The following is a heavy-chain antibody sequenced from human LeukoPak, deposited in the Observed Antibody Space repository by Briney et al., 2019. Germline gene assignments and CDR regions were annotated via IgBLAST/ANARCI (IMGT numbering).Heavy chain of an antibody. Sequence: GGSLRLSCAASGFTFSSYGMHWVRQAPGKGLEWVAVIWYDGSNKYYADSVKGRFTISRDNSKNTLYLQMNSLRAEDTAVYYCARADSSSWYYGRGTAFDIWGQGTMVTVSS. J-gene: IGHJ3*02. D-gene: IGHD6-13*01. CDR3: ARADSSSWYYGRGTAFDI. CDR1: GFTFSSYG. CDR2: IWYDGSNK. V-gene: IGHV3-33*01.